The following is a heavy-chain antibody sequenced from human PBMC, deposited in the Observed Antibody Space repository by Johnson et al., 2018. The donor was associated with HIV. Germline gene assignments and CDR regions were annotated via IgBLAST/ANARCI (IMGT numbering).Heavy chain of an antibody. CDR3: ARVDYDSSGYYLYAFDI. CDR2: IYSGGST. Sequence: VQLVESGGGLIQPGGSLILSCAASGFTVSSNYMSWVRQAPGKGLEWVSVIYSGGSTYYADSVKGRFTISRDNSKNTLYLQMNSLRAEDTAVYYCARVDYDSSGYYLYAFDIWGQGTMVTVSS. D-gene: IGHD3-22*01. J-gene: IGHJ3*02. V-gene: IGHV3-53*01. CDR1: GFTVSSNY.